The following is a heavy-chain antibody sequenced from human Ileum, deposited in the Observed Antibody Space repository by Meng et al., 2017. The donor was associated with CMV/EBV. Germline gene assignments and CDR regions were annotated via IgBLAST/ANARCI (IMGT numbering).Heavy chain of an antibody. CDR3: ARGHEFLTWELRV. CDR1: GFSVSDNY. J-gene: IGHJ4*02. Sequence: GGSLRLSCAASGFSVSDNYMTWVRQAPGKGLEWVSFIYSGGRTNYANSVKGRFTISRDNSKNTLYLQMNSLRHEDTAVYYCARGHEFLTWELRVWGQGTQVTVSS. CDR2: IYSGGRT. D-gene: IGHD1-26*01. V-gene: IGHV3-66*02.